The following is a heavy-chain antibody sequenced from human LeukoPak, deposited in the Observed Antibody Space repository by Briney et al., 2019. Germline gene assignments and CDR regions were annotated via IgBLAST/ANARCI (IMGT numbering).Heavy chain of an antibody. V-gene: IGHV3-23*01. Sequence: PGGSLRLSCAASGFTFSSYAMSWVRQAPGKGLEWVSAISGSGGSTYYADSVKGRFTISRDNSKNTLYLQMNSLRAEDTAVYYCAKDQSIVGATGDDAFDIWGQGTMVTVSS. CDR1: GFTFSSYA. J-gene: IGHJ3*02. CDR3: AKDQSIVGATGDDAFDI. D-gene: IGHD1-26*01. CDR2: ISGSGGST.